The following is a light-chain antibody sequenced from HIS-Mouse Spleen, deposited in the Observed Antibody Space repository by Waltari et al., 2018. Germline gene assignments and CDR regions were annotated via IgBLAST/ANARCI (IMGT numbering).Light chain of an antibody. Sequence: SYVLTPPPPVSVAPGKTARITCGGNNLGCKSVHWYQQKPGQAPVLVVYDDSDRPSGIPERFSGSNSGNTATLTISRVEAGDEADYYCQVWDSSSDHVVFGGGTKLTVL. CDR3: QVWDSSSDHVV. CDR1: NLGCKS. V-gene: IGLV3-21*03. J-gene: IGLJ2*01. CDR2: DDS.